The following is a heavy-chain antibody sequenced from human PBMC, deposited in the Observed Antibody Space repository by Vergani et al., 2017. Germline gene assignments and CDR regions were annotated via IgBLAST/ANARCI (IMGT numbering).Heavy chain of an antibody. Sequence: QVQLVQSGAEVKKPGASVKVSCKASGYTFTGYYMHWVRQAPGQGLEWMGWINPNSGGTNYAQKFQGRVTMTRDTSISTAYMELSRLRSDDTAVYYCARYLVVGATYYYYGMDVWGQGTTVTVSS. V-gene: IGHV1-2*02. CDR3: ARYLVVGATYYYYGMDV. CDR2: INPNSGGT. J-gene: IGHJ6*02. D-gene: IGHD1-26*01. CDR1: GYTFTGYY.